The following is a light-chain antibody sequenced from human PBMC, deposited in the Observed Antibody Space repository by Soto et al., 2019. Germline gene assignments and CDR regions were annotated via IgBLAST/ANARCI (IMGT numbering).Light chain of an antibody. CDR2: DAS. Sequence: DIQMTQSPSTLSASVGHSVTITCRASQSISSWLAWYQQKPGKAPKLLIYDASSLESGVPSRFSGSGSGTEFTLTISSLQPDDFATYYCQQYNSYSWTFGQGTKVEIK. CDR3: QQYNSYSWT. V-gene: IGKV1-5*01. CDR1: QSISSW. J-gene: IGKJ1*01.